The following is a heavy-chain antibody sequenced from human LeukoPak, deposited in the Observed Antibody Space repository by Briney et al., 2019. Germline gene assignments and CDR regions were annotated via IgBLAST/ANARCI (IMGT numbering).Heavy chain of an antibody. Sequence: PGGSLRLSCAASGFTFSSYAMSWVRQAPGKGLEWVSAISGSGGSAYYAVSVKGRFTISRDNSKNTLYLQMNSLRAEDTAVYYCARGVTRYCSSTSCYYFDYWGQGTLVTVSP. V-gene: IGHV3-23*01. CDR1: GFTFSSYA. CDR3: ARGVTRYCSSTSCYYFDY. J-gene: IGHJ4*02. D-gene: IGHD2-2*01. CDR2: ISGSGGSA.